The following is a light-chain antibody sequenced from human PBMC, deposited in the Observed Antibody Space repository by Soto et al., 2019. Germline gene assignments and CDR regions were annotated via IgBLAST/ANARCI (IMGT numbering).Light chain of an antibody. Sequence: QSALTQPASVSGSPGQSITISCTGTSSDVGSYNLVSWYQQHPGKAPKLMIYEVSKRPSGVSNRFSGSKSGNTASLTISGLQAEDGGGYYCCLNAGSSPFDGVFGGGTKPTGL. J-gene: IGLJ2*01. CDR2: EVS. V-gene: IGLV2-23*02. CDR3: CLNAGSSPFDGV. CDR1: SSDVGSYNL.